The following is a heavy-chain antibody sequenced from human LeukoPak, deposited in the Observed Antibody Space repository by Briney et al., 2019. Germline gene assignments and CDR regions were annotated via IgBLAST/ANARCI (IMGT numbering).Heavy chain of an antibody. CDR3: ARTMTTVLTDFDY. D-gene: IGHD4/OR15-4a*01. V-gene: IGHV4-39*01. CDR2: MYYSGST. CDR1: GGSITNTNY. J-gene: IGHJ4*02. Sequence: PSETLSLTCGVSGGSITNTNYWTWVRQPPGKGLEWIGSMYYSGSTYYNPSLKSRVTISVDTSKNQFSLKLNSVTAADTAVYYCARTMTTVLTDFDYWGQGTLVTVSS.